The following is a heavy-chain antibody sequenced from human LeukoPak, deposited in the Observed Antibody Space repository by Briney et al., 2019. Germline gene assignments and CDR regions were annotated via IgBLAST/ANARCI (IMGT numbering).Heavy chain of an antibody. CDR1: GGSISSSSYY. Sequence: PSETLSLTCTVSGGSISSSSYYWGWIRQPPGKGLEWIGSIYYSGSTYDNPSLKSRFTISVDTSKNQFSLKLSSVTAADTAVYYCAGSYYYDSSGHKTNWFDPWGQGTLVTVSS. V-gene: IGHV4-39*01. CDR2: IYYSGST. D-gene: IGHD3-22*01. J-gene: IGHJ5*02. CDR3: AGSYYYDSSGHKTNWFDP.